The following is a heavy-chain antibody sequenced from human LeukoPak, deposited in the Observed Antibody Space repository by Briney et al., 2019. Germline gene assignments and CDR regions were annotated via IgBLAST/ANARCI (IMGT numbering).Heavy chain of an antibody. J-gene: IGHJ4*02. V-gene: IGHV3-53*01. CDR1: GFTISSNY. CDR2: IYSGGST. D-gene: IGHD5-24*01. Sequence: AGSLRLTCAASGFTISSNYMTWVRQAPGKGLEWVSVIYSGGSTYYADSVKGRFTISRDNSKNTLFLQMNSLRAEDTAVYYCARNFALEYWGQGTRVTVSS. CDR3: ARNFALEY.